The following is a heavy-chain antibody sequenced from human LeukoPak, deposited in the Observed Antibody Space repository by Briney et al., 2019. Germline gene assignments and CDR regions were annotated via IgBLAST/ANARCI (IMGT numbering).Heavy chain of an antibody. V-gene: IGHV3-9*01. CDR2: ISWNSGNI. CDR3: AKDMGGTYGDRFDY. J-gene: IGHJ4*02. Sequence: PGGSLRLSCAASGFTFDDYAMHWVRQAPGKGLEWVSGISWNSGNIGYADSVKGRFTISRDNAKNSLYLQMNSLRTEDTALYYCAKDMGGTYGDRFDYWGQGTLVTVSS. D-gene: IGHD4-17*01. CDR1: GFTFDDYA.